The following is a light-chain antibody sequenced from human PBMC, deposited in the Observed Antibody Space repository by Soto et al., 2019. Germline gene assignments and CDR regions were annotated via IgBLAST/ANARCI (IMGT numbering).Light chain of an antibody. CDR2: KVS. V-gene: IGKV2-30*01. Sequence: DLVMTQSPLSLPVTLGQPASISCRSSQSLVYSDGDTYLSWFQQRPGQSPRRLIYKVSNRDSGVPDRFSGSGSVTDFTLKISRVEAEDVGVYYCMQGTHWPWTFGQGTKVEIK. CDR1: QSLVYSDGDTY. CDR3: MQGTHWPWT. J-gene: IGKJ1*01.